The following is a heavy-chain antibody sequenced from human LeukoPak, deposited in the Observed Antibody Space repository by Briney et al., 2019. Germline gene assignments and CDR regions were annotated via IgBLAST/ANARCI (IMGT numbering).Heavy chain of an antibody. J-gene: IGHJ4*02. CDR2: INQNGGEK. CDR1: GFSFSSYW. Sequence: PGGSLRLSCAASGFSFSSYWMTWVRQAPGKGLEWVANINQNGGEKYYVGSVRGRFTISRDNAKNSLSLQMNSLRAEDTAVYYCARDLLLWGQGTLVTVSS. V-gene: IGHV3-7*01. CDR3: ARDLLL.